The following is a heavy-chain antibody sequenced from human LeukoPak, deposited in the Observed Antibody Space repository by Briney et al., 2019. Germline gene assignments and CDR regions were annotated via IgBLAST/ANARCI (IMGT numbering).Heavy chain of an antibody. J-gene: IGHJ4*02. CDR3: ARVSNGLSVY. Sequence: SQTLSLTCAISGDSVSNNSAAWNWIRQSPSRGLEWLGRTYYRSNWYTDYAVSVKGRIIINPDTSRNQLSLQLISVTPEDTAVYYCARVSNGLSVYWGQGTLVTVSS. V-gene: IGHV6-1*01. CDR1: GDSVSNNSAA. D-gene: IGHD3-22*01. CDR2: TYYRSNWYT.